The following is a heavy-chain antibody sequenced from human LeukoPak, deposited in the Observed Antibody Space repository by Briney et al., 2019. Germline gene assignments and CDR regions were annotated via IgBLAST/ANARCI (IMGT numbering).Heavy chain of an antibody. D-gene: IGHD5-18*01. CDR3: ARRGYSSPDAFDI. V-gene: IGHV4-39*01. CDR1: GGSVSSSGYY. Sequence: SETLSLTCTVSGGSVSSSGYYWNWIRQHPGKGLEWIGTIYYSGSTYYNPSLKSRVTISVDTSKNQFSLKLSPVTAADTAVYFWARRGYSSPDAFDIWGQGTMVTVSS. J-gene: IGHJ3*02. CDR2: IYYSGST.